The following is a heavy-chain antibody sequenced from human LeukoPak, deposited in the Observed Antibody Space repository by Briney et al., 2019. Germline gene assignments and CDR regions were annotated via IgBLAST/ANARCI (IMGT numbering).Heavy chain of an antibody. D-gene: IGHD2-2*01. CDR2: INSDGSST. V-gene: IGHV3-74*01. CDR3: ARVGYCSSTSCYVGHD. Sequence: PGGSLRLSCAASGFTFSSYWMHWVRQAPGKGLVWVSRINSDGSSTSYADSAKGRFTISRDNAKNTLYLQMNSLRAEDTAVYYCARVGYCSSTSCYVGHDWGQGTLVTVSS. J-gene: IGHJ4*02. CDR1: GFTFSSYW.